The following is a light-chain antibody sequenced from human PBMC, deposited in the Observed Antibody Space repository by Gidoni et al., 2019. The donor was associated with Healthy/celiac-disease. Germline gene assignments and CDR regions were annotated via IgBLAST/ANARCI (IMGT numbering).Light chain of an antibody. Sequence: EIVLTQSPGTLSWSPGERATHSCRASQSVSSSYLAWYQQKPGQAPRLLIYGASSRATGIPDRFSGSGSGTDFTLIISRLEPEDFAVYYCQQYGSSPRLTFGGGTKVEIK. J-gene: IGKJ4*01. CDR2: GAS. CDR1: QSVSSSY. V-gene: IGKV3-20*01. CDR3: QQYGSSPRLT.